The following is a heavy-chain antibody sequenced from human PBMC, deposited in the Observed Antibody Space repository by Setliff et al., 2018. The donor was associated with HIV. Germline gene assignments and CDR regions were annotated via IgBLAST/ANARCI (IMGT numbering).Heavy chain of an antibody. V-gene: IGHV3-33*01. J-gene: IGHJ4*02. CDR3: ARLYSDSNYFDY. CDR2: IWFDGSNK. CDR1: GFTFSNFG. D-gene: IGHD4-17*01. Sequence: GGSLRLSCAPSGFTFSNFGMNWVRQAPGKGLEWVAVIWFDGSNKYYSDSVKGRFTISRDNSKNTLYLQMNSLRAEDTAVYYCARLYSDSNYFDYWGQGTLVTVSS.